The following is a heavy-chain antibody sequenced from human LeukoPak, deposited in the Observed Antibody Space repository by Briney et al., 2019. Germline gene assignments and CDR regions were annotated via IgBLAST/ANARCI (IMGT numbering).Heavy chain of an antibody. CDR2: IYYSGST. Sequence: PSETLSLTCTVSGGSISSYYWSWIRQPPGKGLEWIGYIYYSGSTNYNPSLKSRVTISVDTSKNQFSLKLSSVTAADTAVYYCARQVENTIFGVVISNWFDPWGQGTLVTVSS. J-gene: IGHJ5*02. D-gene: IGHD3-3*01. CDR3: ARQVENTIFGVVISNWFDP. V-gene: IGHV4-59*08. CDR1: GGSISSYY.